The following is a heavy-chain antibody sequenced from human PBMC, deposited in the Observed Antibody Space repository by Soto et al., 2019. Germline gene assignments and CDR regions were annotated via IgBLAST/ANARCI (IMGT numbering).Heavy chain of an antibody. CDR1: GGSISSGGYS. CDR2: IYHSGST. Sequence: PSETLSLTCAVSGGSISSGGYSWSWIRQPPGKGLEWIGYIYHSGSTYYNPSLKSRVTISVDRSKNQFSLKLSSVTAADTAVYYCARDYYDTSGPYMDVWGQWTSVTVSS. CDR3: ARDYYDTSGPYMDV. D-gene: IGHD3-22*01. J-gene: IGHJ6*02. V-gene: IGHV4-30-2*01.